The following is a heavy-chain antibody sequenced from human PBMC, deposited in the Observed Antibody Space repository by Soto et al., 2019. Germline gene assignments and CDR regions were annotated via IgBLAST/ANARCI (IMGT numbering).Heavy chain of an antibody. V-gene: IGHV1-69*14. Sequence: QVQLVQSGAEVKKPGSSVKVSCKASGGTFSSHGFNWVRQAAGQGLEWIGGSIPLFGITNHTQKFQDRVTISADTSTSAAYMELRGLRSDDTAVYYCASDRGYVLVNWGQGTLLTVSS. D-gene: IGHD2-15*01. CDR3: ASDRGYVLVN. CDR2: SIPLFGIT. J-gene: IGHJ4*02. CDR1: GGTFSSHG.